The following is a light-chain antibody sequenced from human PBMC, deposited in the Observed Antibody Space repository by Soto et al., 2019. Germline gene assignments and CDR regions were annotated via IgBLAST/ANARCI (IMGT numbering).Light chain of an antibody. Sequence: VMTQSPGNLSVSPGEGVTLFCRASQNVATNLAWYQVRPCQAPRLLIYGSSTRATGIPATFSGSGSGTPFSPAISGPQSDAWAIYYCQQYYLWGLSFGGGTKVEI. CDR3: QQYYLWGLS. V-gene: IGKV3D-15*01. J-gene: IGKJ4*01. CDR1: QNVATN. CDR2: GSS.